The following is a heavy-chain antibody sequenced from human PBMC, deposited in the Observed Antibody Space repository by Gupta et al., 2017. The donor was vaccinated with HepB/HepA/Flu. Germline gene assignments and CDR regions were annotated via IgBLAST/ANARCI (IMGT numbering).Heavy chain of an antibody. V-gene: IGHV1-2*04. Sequence: QVQLVQSGAEVKKPGASMKVSCRSSGYIFTNYYIHWVRQAPGQGLEWIGWINPNTGDTNYAQKFQGWVTMTRDTSIITAFSELTRLTADDAAVYYCARGTLSRSSGYFYYIMDVWGQGTTVTVSS. J-gene: IGHJ6*02. CDR1: GYIFTNYY. CDR3: ARGTLSRSSGYFYYIMDV. D-gene: IGHD6-6*01. CDR2: INPNTGDT.